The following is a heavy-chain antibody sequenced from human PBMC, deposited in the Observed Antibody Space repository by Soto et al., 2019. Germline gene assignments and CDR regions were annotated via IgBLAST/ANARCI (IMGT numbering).Heavy chain of an antibody. V-gene: IGHV1-69*13. D-gene: IGHD3-22*01. CDR2: IIPIFGTA. Sequence: SVKVSCKASGGTFSSYAISWVRQAPGQGLEWMGGIIPIFGTANYAQKFQGRVTITADESTSTAYMELSSLRSEDTAVYYCARDGYYDSSGYYRDGMDVWGQGTTVTVSS. CDR1: GGTFSSYA. CDR3: ARDGYYDSSGYYRDGMDV. J-gene: IGHJ6*02.